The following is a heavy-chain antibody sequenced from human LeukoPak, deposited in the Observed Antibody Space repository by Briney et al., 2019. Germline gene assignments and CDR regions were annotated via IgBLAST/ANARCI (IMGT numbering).Heavy chain of an antibody. D-gene: IGHD6-13*01. CDR2: INPNSGGT. Sequence: ASVKVSCKASGYTFTAYYMHWVRQAPGQGLEWMGWINPNSGGTNYAQKFQGRVTMTRDTSISTAYMHLSRLRSDDTAVYYCTIHSTRDAFDIWGRGTMVTVSS. CDR1: GYTFTAYY. J-gene: IGHJ3*02. V-gene: IGHV1-2*02. CDR3: TIHSTRDAFDI.